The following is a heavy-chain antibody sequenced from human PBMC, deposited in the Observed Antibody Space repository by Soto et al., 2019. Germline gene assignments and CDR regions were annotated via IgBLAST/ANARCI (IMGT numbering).Heavy chain of an antibody. D-gene: IGHD3-22*01. V-gene: IGHV3-23*01. CDR2: ISGSGGST. CDR1: GCTFSSYA. J-gene: IGHJ5*02. Sequence: PGGSLRLSCAAPGCTFSSYAMSWVGQSPGKGLEWVSAISGSGGSTYYADSVKGRFTISRDNSKNTLYLQMNSLRAEDTAVYYCAKNGDSSAPEVFDPWGQGTLVTVSS. CDR3: AKNGDSSAPEVFDP.